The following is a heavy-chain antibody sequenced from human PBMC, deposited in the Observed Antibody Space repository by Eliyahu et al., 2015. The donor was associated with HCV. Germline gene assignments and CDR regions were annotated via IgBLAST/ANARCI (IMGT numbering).Heavy chain of an antibody. Sequence: QVQLQESGPGLVKPSETLSLTCTVSGGSVSSGSYYWSWIRQPPGKGLEWIGYIYYSGSTNYNPSLKSRVTISVDTSKNQFSLKLSSVTAADTAVYYCARGSLTMVRGVEGYWFDPWGQGTLVTVSS. D-gene: IGHD3-10*01. CDR3: ARGSLTMVRGVEGYWFDP. V-gene: IGHV4-61*01. CDR1: GGSVSSGSYY. CDR2: IYYSGST. J-gene: IGHJ5*02.